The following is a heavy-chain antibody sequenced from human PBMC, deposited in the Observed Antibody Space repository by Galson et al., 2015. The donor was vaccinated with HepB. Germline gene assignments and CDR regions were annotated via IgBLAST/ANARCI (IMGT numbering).Heavy chain of an antibody. D-gene: IGHD1-26*01. V-gene: IGHV4-59*01. Sequence: ETLSLTCTVSGGSISSYYWSWIRQPPGKGLEWIAYIYYSGSTNYNPSLKSRVTISVDTSKNQFSLKLTSVTAADTAVYYCARDAGRVYSGSSDAFDIWGQGTMVTVSS. CDR3: ARDAGRVYSGSSDAFDI. CDR2: IYYSGST. J-gene: IGHJ3*02. CDR1: GGSISSYY.